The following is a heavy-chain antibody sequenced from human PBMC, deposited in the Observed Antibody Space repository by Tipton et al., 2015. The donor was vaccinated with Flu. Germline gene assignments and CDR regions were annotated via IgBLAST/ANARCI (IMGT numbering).Heavy chain of an antibody. V-gene: IGHV3-23*01. CDR1: EFTFSNYA. J-gene: IGHJ4*02. Sequence: SLRLSCAASEFTFSNYAMSWVRQAPGKGLEWVSAISGSGGITYYTDSVKGLFTISRDNSKNTLYLQMDSLRAEDTAVYYGAKMGGVSLMATVTTVFDYWGQGTLVTVSS. CDR2: ISGSGGIT. D-gene: IGHD4-17*01. CDR3: AKMGGVSLMATVTTVFDY.